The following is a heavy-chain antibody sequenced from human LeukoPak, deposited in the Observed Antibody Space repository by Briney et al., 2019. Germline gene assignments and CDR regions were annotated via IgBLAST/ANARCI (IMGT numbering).Heavy chain of an antibody. CDR2: FDPEDGET. V-gene: IGHV1-24*01. CDR1: GYTLTELS. CDR3: ATLLWFGELFGWFDP. Sequence: GASVKVSCKVSGYTLTELSMHWVRQAPGKGLEWMGGFDPEDGETIYAQKFQGRVTMTEDTSTDTAYMELSSLRSEDTAVYYCATLLWFGELFGWFDPWGQGTPVTVSS. J-gene: IGHJ5*02. D-gene: IGHD3-10*01.